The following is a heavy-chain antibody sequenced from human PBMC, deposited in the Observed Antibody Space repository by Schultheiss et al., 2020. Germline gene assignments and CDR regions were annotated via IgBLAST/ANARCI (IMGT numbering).Heavy chain of an antibody. V-gene: IGHV3-30*04. CDR1: GFTFSGYA. CDR3: ARDYDSSGYYSLDV. D-gene: IGHD3-22*01. Sequence: GESLKISCAASGFTFSGYAINWVRQAPGRGLEWVAVISYDGSNKYYADSVKGRFTISRDNSKNTLYLQMNSLRAEDTAVYYCARDYDSSGYYSLDVWGQGTTVTVS. J-gene: IGHJ6*02. CDR2: ISYDGSNK.